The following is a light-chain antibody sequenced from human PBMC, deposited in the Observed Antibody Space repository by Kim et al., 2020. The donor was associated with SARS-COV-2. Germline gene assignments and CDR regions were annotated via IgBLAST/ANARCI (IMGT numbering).Light chain of an antibody. CDR2: AAS. J-gene: IGKJ3*01. CDR1: QSISSH. CDR3: QQSYITPFT. V-gene: IGKV1-39*01. Sequence: DIQMTQSPSTLSASVGDRVTITCRTTQSISSHLNWYQQKPGRAPKLLISAASTLQGGVPSRFSGSGSETDFTLTISSLQPEDFATYFCQQSYITPFTYGPGSKVDIK.